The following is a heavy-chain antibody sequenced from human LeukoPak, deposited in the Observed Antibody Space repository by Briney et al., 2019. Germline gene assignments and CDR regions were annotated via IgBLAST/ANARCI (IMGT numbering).Heavy chain of an antibody. CDR2: IRYDGSNK. CDR3: AKDRSTSCPLNY. Sequence: GGSLRLSCAASGFTFSSYGMHWVRQAPGKGLEWAAFIRYDGSNKYYADSVKGRFTISRDNSKNTLYLQMNSLRAEDTAVYYCAKDRSTSCPLNYWGQGTLVTVSS. V-gene: IGHV3-30*02. D-gene: IGHD2-2*01. J-gene: IGHJ4*02. CDR1: GFTFSSYG.